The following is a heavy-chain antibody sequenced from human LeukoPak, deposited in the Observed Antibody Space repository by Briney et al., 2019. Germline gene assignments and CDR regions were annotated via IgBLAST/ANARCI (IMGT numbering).Heavy chain of an antibody. CDR3: ARWTQWDYGSGAQ. J-gene: IGHJ4*02. Sequence: ASETLSLTCTVSGVSISSSNSYWGWIRQPPGKGLEWIGSIYYSGNTYYNASLKSQVSISIDTSKNQFSLRLTSVTAADTAVYYCARWTQWDYGSGAQWGQGTLVTVSS. V-gene: IGHV4-39*01. CDR2: IYYSGNT. CDR1: GVSISSSNSY. D-gene: IGHD3-10*01.